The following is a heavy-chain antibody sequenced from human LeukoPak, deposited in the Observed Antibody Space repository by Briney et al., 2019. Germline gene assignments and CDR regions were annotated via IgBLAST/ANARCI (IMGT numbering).Heavy chain of an antibody. CDR1: GGSISSYY. J-gene: IGHJ2*01. CDR3: ARRALSVSTVRGVNWYFDL. CDR2: IYYSGST. V-gene: IGHV4-59*01. D-gene: IGHD3-10*02. Sequence: TSETLSLTCTVSGGSISSYYWSWIRQPPGKGLEWIGYIYYSGSTNYNPSLKSRVTISVDTSKNHFSLNLTSVTAADTAVYYCARRALSVSTVRGVNWYFDLWGRGTLVTVAS.